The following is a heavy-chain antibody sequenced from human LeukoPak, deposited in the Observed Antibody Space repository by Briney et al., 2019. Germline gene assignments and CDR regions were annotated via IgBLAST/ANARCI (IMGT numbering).Heavy chain of an antibody. CDR1: GFTFDDYA. CDR2: ISWNSGSI. CDR3: AKAFSLWSTPKFGYFDY. Sequence: GGSLRLSCAASGFTFDDYAMHWVRQAPGKGLEWVSGISWNSGSIGYADSVKGRFTISRDNAKNSLYLQMNSLRAEDTALYYCAKAFSLWSTPKFGYFDYWGQGTLVTVSS. D-gene: IGHD3-10*02. V-gene: IGHV3-9*01. J-gene: IGHJ4*02.